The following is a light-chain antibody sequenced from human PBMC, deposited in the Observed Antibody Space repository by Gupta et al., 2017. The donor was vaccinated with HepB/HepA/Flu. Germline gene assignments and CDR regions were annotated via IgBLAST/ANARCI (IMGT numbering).Light chain of an antibody. CDR3: SSDTSSSTLV. CDR2: DVS. Sequence: RAITISCTGTSSAVGGYHYVSWYQQPAANAPILMLYDVSNRPSGVASRFSGSKSGNTASLTISGLPAEDEDDYYCSSDTSSSTLVFGGGTKLTVL. J-gene: IGLJ2*01. CDR1: SSAVGGYHY. V-gene: IGLV2-14*03.